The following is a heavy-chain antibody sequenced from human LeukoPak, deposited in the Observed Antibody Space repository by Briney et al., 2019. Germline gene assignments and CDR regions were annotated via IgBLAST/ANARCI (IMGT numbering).Heavy chain of an antibody. Sequence: SVKVSCKASGGTFNTYSISWVRQAPVQGLEWMGSIIPMFAATDYAQKFQGRVTITTDESTTTAYMELSSLRSEDTAVYFCARDDPFYYNISGGDLTWGQGTMVTISS. J-gene: IGHJ3*01. D-gene: IGHD3-22*01. CDR2: IIPMFAAT. CDR3: ARDDPFYYNISGGDLT. CDR1: GGTFNTYS. V-gene: IGHV1-69*05.